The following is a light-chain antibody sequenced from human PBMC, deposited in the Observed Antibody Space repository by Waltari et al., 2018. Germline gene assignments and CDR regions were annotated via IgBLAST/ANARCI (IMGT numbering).Light chain of an antibody. CDR1: QKVRLC. J-gene: IGKJ1*01. CDR2: DAP. CDR3: QQRSNWLTWT. V-gene: IGKV3-11*02. Sequence: RASQKVRLCWDRSHHKPVQAPHLLIYDAPNSATGIPARFSASGSGRDVTLTISSLEPEDLAVYYCQQRSNWLTWTFGQGTKVEIK.